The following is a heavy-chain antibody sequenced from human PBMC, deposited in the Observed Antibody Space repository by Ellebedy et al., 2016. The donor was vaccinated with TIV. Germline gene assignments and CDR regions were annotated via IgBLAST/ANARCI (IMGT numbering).Heavy chain of an antibody. CDR2: MNPNSGNT. CDR3: ARDLGYCSSTSCYYYYYGMDV. J-gene: IGHJ6*02. V-gene: IGHV1-8*01. D-gene: IGHD2-2*01. CDR1: GYTFTSYD. Sequence: ASVKVSXKASGYTFTSYDINWVRQATGQGLEWMGWMNPNSGNTGYAQKFQGRVTMTRNTSISTAYMELSSLRSEDTAVYYCARDLGYCSSTSCYYYYYGMDVWGQGTTVTVSS.